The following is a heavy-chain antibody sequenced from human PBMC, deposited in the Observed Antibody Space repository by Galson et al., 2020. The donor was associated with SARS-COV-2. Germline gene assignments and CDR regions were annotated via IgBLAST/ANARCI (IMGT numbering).Heavy chain of an antibody. V-gene: IGHV3-30-3*01. CDR1: GFTFSTYA. D-gene: IGHD3-16*01. CDR3: ARDRAVGGNHPGWGWFDP. CDR2: ISYDGSNK. Sequence: GGSLRLSCAASGFTFSTYAMHWVRQAPGKGLEWVAVISYDGSNKYHADSVKGRFIISRDNSMSTLYLQMNSLRHEDTAVYYCARDRAVGGNHPGWGWFDPWGQGTLVTVSS. J-gene: IGHJ5*02.